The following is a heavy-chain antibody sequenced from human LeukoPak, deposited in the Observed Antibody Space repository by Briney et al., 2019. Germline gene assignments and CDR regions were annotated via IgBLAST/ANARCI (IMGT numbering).Heavy chain of an antibody. J-gene: IGHJ4*02. V-gene: IGHV4-34*01. D-gene: IGHD5-12*01. CDR1: GGSFSGYY. Sequence: SETLSLTCAVYGGSFSGYYWSWIRQPPGKGLEWIGEINHSGSTNYNPSLKSRVTISVDTSKNQFSLKLSSVTAADTAVYYCARVGYSGYDTLDYWGQGTLVTVSS. CDR3: ARVGYSGYDTLDY. CDR2: INHSGST.